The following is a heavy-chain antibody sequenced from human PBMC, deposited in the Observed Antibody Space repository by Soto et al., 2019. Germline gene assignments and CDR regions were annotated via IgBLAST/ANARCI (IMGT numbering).Heavy chain of an antibody. D-gene: IGHD3-10*01. CDR2: INPNSGGT. J-gene: IGHJ6*02. CDR1: GXTFTGYY. V-gene: IGHV1-2*04. Sequence: EASVKVSCTASGXTFTGYYMHWVRQAPGQGLEWMGWINPNSGGTNYAQKFQGWVTMTRDTSISTAYMELSRLRSDDTAVYYCAREVGGVRVGGMDVWGQGTTVTVSS. CDR3: AREVGGVRVGGMDV.